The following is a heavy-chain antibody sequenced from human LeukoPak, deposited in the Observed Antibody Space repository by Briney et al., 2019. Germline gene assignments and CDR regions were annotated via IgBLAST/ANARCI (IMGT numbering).Heavy chain of an antibody. D-gene: IGHD1-26*01. J-gene: IGHJ3*02. CDR2: VFHTGSN. V-gene: IGHV4-61*08. CDR1: GGSVSSGAYY. CDR3: GRDGRVGATPPI. Sequence: PSETLSLTCTVSGGSVSSGAYYWSWIRQPPGKGLEWIGCVFHTGSNNYNPSLKSRVNISLDTSKNQFSLKLSSVTAADTAVYYCGRDGRVGATPPIWGQGTMVIVS.